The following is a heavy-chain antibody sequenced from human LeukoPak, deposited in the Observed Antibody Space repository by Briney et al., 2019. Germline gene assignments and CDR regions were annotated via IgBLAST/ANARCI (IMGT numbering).Heavy chain of an antibody. D-gene: IGHD5-18*01. CDR1: GFTFSSYG. CDR3: AKEQIQLIPDY. V-gene: IGHV3-30*18. J-gene: IGHJ4*02. Sequence: RTGGSLRLSCAASGFTFSSYGMHWVRQAPGKGLEWVAVISYDGSNKYYADSVKGRFTISRDNSKNTLYLQMNSLRAEDTAVYYCAKEQIQLIPDYWGQGTLVTVSS. CDR2: ISYDGSNK.